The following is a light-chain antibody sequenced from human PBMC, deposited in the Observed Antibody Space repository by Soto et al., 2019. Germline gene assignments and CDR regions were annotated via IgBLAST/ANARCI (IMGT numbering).Light chain of an antibody. CDR2: AAS. CDR1: QSISSY. Sequence: DIQMTQSPSSLSASVGDRVTITCRASQSISSYLNWYQQKPGKAPKLLIYAASSLQSGVPSRFSGSGSGTDFTLTISSLQPEDFATYYCQQSYSTPRSAFGGGTKVDIK. J-gene: IGKJ4*01. CDR3: QQSYSTPRSA. V-gene: IGKV1-39*01.